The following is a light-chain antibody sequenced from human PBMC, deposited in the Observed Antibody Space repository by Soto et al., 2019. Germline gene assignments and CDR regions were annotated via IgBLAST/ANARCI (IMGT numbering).Light chain of an antibody. CDR2: GPS. CDR1: QSISSTY. J-gene: IGKJ5*01. CDR3: HQYSSSPRT. Sequence: EIVMTQSPATLSLSPGERATLSCSASQSISSTYLAWYQHKPGQAPRLLIYGPSSRAAGIPDRFSGSGSGTDFTITISRLAPEDFAVYYCHQYSSSPRTFGQGTRLEIK. V-gene: IGKV3-20*01.